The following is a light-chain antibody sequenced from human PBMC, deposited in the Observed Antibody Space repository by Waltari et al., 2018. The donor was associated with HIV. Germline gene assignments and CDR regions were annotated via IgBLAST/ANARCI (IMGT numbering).Light chain of an antibody. J-gene: IGKJ1*01. CDR3: QQYHEFPRT. CDR2: GAS. V-gene: IGKV1-8*01. Sequence: ATRMTQSPPSVSAATGDTVTITCRASRDIDTHLAWYQHKPGSAPHLLIYGASTLQKGVPPRFNGSGSGTSFSLTVTCLQSEDFATFFCQQYHEFPRTFGQGTTVEV. CDR1: RDIDTH.